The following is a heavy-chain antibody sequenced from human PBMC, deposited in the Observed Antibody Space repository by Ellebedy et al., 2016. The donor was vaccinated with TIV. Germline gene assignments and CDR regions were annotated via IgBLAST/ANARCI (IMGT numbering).Heavy chain of an antibody. J-gene: IGHJ4*02. D-gene: IGHD3-3*01. V-gene: IGHV1-18*04. CDR1: GYSFTTHG. CDR2: ISPYNGNT. CDR3: ARDRGVIKSFDY. Sequence: ASVKVSXXASGYSFTTHGVTWVRQARGQGLEWMGWISPYNGNTKYAKKFRGRVTMTTDTSTSTVYLELGSLTSDDTALYYCARDRGVIKSFDYWGQGTLVTASS.